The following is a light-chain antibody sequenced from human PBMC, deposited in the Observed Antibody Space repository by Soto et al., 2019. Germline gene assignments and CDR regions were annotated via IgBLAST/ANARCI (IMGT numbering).Light chain of an antibody. J-gene: IGKJ4*01. Sequence: DIHMTQSPSTLSASVGDRVTITCRASQSISSWLAWYQQKPGKAPKLLIYDASKLETGVPSRFSGSGYGTHFTFTISSLQPEDIATYYCQQYDNLPLTFGGGTMVDIK. CDR1: QSISSW. CDR3: QQYDNLPLT. V-gene: IGKV1-33*01. CDR2: DAS.